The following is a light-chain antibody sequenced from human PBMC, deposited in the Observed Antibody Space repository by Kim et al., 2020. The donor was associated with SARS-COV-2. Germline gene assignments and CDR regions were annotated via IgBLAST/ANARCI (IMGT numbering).Light chain of an antibody. CDR3: SSYAGSYTWV. V-gene: IGLV2-11*03. CDR1: SSDVGGYNY. CDR2: GVS. J-gene: IGLJ3*02. Sequence: GQSVTIFCTGTSSDVGGYNYVSWYQQHPGEAPKLMIHGVSKRPSGVPDRFSGSKSGNTASLTISGLQAEDEADYYCSSYAGSYTWVFGGGTQLTVL.